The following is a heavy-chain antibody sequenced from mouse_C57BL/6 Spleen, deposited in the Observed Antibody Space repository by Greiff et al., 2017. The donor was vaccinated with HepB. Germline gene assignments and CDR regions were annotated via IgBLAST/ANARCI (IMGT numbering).Heavy chain of an antibody. J-gene: IGHJ2*01. CDR2: ISSGSSTI. Sequence: EVHLVESGGGLVKPGGSLKLSCAASGFTFSDYGMHWVRQAPEKGLEWVAYISSGSSTIYYADTVKGRFTISRDNAKNTLFLQMTSLRSEDTAMYYCARRAYSNYPFDYGGQGTTLTVSS. V-gene: IGHV5-17*01. D-gene: IGHD2-5*01. CDR1: GFTFSDYG. CDR3: ARRAYSNYPFDY.